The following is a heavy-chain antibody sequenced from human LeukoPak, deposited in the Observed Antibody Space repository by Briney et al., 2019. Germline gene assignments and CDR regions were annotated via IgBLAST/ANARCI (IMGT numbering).Heavy chain of an antibody. CDR1: GDSVSSNYVT. Sequence: SQTLSLTCAISGDSVSSNYVTWNWIRHSPSRGLEWLGKAYYRSKWYYEYAVSVKGRLTFNPDTSKNHFSLRLNSVTPEDTAVYYCARDPGNWFDPWGQGTLVTVSS. CDR2: AYYRSKWYY. CDR3: ARDPGNWFDP. J-gene: IGHJ5*02. V-gene: IGHV6-1*01. D-gene: IGHD2-8*02.